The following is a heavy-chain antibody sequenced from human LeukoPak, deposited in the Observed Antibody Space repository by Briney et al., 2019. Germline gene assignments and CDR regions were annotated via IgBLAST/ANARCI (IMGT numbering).Heavy chain of an antibody. V-gene: IGHV3-73*01. D-gene: IGHD6-13*01. CDR1: GFTFSGSA. CDR2: IKTKPDNYAT. Sequence: PGGSLRLSCAASGFTFSGSAIHWVRQASGKGLEWIGRIKTKPDNYATAFAASVKGRFTISRDDSKNTAYLQMYSLKTEDTAVYYCTRLPSPRWAFDVWGQGTVVTVSS. J-gene: IGHJ3*01. CDR3: TRLPSPRWAFDV.